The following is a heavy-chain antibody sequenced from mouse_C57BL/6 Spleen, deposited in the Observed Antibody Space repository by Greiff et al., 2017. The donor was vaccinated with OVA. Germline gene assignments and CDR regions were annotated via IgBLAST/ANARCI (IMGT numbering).Heavy chain of an antibody. Sequence: EVMLVESGGGLVKPGGSLKLSCAASGFTFSSYAMSWVRQTPEKRLECVATISDGGSYTYYPDNVKGRFTISRDNAKNNLYLQMSHLKSEDTAMYYCARELTGSYWYFDVWGTGTTVTVSS. CDR3: ARELTGSYWYFDV. D-gene: IGHD4-1*01. CDR2: ISDGGSYT. V-gene: IGHV5-4*01. CDR1: GFTFSSYA. J-gene: IGHJ1*03.